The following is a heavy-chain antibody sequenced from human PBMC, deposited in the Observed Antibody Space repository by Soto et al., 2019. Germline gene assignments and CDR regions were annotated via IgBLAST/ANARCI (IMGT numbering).Heavy chain of an antibody. CDR2: IYHTGRT. J-gene: IGHJ4*02. D-gene: IGHD6-13*01. CDR1: GVTVSSDAYY. CDR3: ARYRFSGSRWSKFDY. Sequence: PSETLSLTCTVSGVTVSSDAYYWSWIRQRPGKGLEWIGNIYHTGRTFYTPSLKSRVVISLDTSKNQFSLRLSTVTAADTAVYFCARYRFSGSRWSKFDYWGQGTLVTVSS. V-gene: IGHV4-31*03.